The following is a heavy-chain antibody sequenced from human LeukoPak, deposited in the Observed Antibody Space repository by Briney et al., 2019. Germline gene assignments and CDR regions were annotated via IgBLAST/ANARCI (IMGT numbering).Heavy chain of an antibody. D-gene: IGHD3-3*01. CDR1: GFTFSSYA. CDR2: ISDSGGST. Sequence: AGGSLRLSCAASGFTFSSYAMSWVRQAPGKGLEWVSAISDSGGSTYDADSVKGRFTISRDNSKNTLYLQMNSLRAEDTAVYFCASGDFWSDHLQYYFDYWGQGALVTVSS. CDR3: ASGDFWSDHLQYYFDY. V-gene: IGHV3-23*01. J-gene: IGHJ4*02.